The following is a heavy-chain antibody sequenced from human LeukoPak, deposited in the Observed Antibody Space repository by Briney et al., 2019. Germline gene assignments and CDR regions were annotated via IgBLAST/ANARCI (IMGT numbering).Heavy chain of an antibody. CDR1: GGSFSGYY. V-gene: IGHV4-59*08. CDR2: IYYSGST. D-gene: IGHD3-10*01. Sequence: SETLSLTCAVYGGSFSGYYWSWIRQPPGKGLEWIGQIYYSGSTNYNPSLKSRVTMLVDTSKNQFSLMLSSVTAADTAVYYCARPVYRMRGVIDYWGQGTLVTVSS. J-gene: IGHJ4*02. CDR3: ARPVYRMRGVIDY.